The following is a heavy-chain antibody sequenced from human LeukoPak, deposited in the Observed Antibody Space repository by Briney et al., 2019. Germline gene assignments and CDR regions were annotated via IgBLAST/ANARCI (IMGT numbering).Heavy chain of an antibody. D-gene: IGHD6-13*01. Sequence: SETLSLTCTVSGGSISSSSYYWGWMRQPPGKGLEWIGSIYYSGSTHYNPSLKSRVTISLDTSKTQFSLKLSSVTAADTAVYYCARSIAAAGTKYFDYWGQGTLVTVSS. CDR1: GGSISSSSYY. V-gene: IGHV4-39*01. CDR2: IYYSGST. CDR3: ARSIAAAGTKYFDY. J-gene: IGHJ4*02.